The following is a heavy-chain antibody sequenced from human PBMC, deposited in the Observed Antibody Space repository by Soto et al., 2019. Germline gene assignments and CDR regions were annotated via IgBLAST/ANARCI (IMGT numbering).Heavy chain of an antibody. CDR2: IHKNDGTV. J-gene: IGHJ4*02. D-gene: IGHD2-15*01. CDR3: ARTLMCSSGNCSPN. CDR1: GFTFSTYA. Sequence: GGSLRLSCAASGFTFSTYAMNWLRQAPGKGLEWISYIHKNDGTVYYADSVRGRFTISRDDAKNSVYLQMNSLRAEDTAVYYCARTLMCSSGNCSPNWGQGTQVTVSS. V-gene: IGHV3-48*01.